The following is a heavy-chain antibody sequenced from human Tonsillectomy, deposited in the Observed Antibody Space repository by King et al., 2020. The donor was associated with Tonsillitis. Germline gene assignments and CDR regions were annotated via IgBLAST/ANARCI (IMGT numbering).Heavy chain of an antibody. J-gene: IGHJ3*02. CDR3: AREGIDYYDSSGYYRVDAFDI. V-gene: IGHV3-48*03. Sequence: QLVQSGGGLVQPGGSLRLSCAASGFTFSSYEMNWVRQAPGKGLEWVSYISSIGSTIYYADSVKGRFTISRDNAKNSLYLQMNSLRAEATAVYYCAREGIDYYDSSGYYRVDAFDIWGQGKMVTVSS. CDR1: GFTFSSYE. D-gene: IGHD3-22*01. CDR2: ISSIGSTI.